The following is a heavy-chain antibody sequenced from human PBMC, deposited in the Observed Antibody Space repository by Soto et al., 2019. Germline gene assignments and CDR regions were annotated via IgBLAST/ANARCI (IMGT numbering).Heavy chain of an antibody. J-gene: IGHJ4*02. Sequence: QTMSVTCTVSDGPISSGGYFWNWIRQHPGKGLEWIGYTYDSESTYYYPSLKSRVTISVDTSKNQFSLKLSSVTAADTVVYYRARGNSAKFFEFWGRGTQVTVSS. V-gene: IGHV4-31*03. CDR2: TYDSEST. CDR3: ARGNSAKFFEF. D-gene: IGHD6-25*01. CDR1: DGPISSGGYF.